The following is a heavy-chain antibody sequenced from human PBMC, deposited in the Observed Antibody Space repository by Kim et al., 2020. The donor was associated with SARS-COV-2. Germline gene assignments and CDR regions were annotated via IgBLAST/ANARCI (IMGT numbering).Heavy chain of an antibody. V-gene: IGHV4-39*01. CDR3: WALLRYFDWLLEVGPGEDY. CDR1: GGSISSSSYY. Sequence: SETLSLTCTVSGGSISSSSYYWGWIRQPPGKGLEWIGSIYYSGSTYYNPSLKSRVTISVDTSKNQFSLKLSSVTAADTAVYYCWALLRYFDWLLEVGPGEDYWGQGTLVTVSS. CDR2: IYYSGST. J-gene: IGHJ4*02. D-gene: IGHD3-9*01.